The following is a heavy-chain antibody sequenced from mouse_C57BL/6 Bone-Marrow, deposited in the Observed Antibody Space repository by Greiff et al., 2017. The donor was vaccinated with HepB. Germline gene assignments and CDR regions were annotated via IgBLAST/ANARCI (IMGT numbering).Heavy chain of an antibody. CDR3: ASEAY. Sequence: VKVIESGPGLVAPSQSLSITCTVSGFSLTSYGVDWVRQSPGKGLEWLGVIWGVGSTNYNSALKSRLSISKDNSKSQVFLKMNSLRTDDTAMYYCASEAYWGQGTLVTVSA. J-gene: IGHJ3*01. CDR2: IWGVGST. CDR1: GFSLTSYG. V-gene: IGHV2-6*01.